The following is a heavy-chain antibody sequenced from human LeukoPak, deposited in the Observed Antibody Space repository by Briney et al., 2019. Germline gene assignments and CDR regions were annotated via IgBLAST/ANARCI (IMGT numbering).Heavy chain of an antibody. CDR2: IYYSGST. CDR1: GGSISSYY. V-gene: IGHV4-59*01. CDR3: ARGGGLLPLTVGIAAAGFDY. Sequence: SETLSLTCTVSGGSISSYYWSWIRQPPGKGLEWIGYIYYSGSTNYNPSLKSRVTISVDTSKNQFSLKLSSVTAADTAVYYCARGGGLLPLTVGIAAAGFDYWGQGTLVTVSS. D-gene: IGHD6-13*01. J-gene: IGHJ4*02.